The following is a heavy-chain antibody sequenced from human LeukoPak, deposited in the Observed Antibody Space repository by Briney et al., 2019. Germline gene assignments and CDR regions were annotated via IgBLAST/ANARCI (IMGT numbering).Heavy chain of an antibody. CDR3: ARGSGPYSYGTLFDY. CDR1: GYTFTSYG. J-gene: IGHJ4*02. Sequence: ASVKVSCKASGYTFTSYGISWARQAPGQGLECMGWISAYNGNTNYAQKLQGRVTMTTDTSTSTAYMELRSLRSDDTAVYYCARGSGPYSYGTLFDYWGQGTLVTVSS. V-gene: IGHV1-18*01. CDR2: ISAYNGNT. D-gene: IGHD5-18*01.